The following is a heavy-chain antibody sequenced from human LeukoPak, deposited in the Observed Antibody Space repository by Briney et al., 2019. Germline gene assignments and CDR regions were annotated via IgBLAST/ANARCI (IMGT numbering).Heavy chain of an antibody. CDR2: IYYSGST. Sequence: PSETLSLTCTVSGDSISSYYWSWIRQPPGEGLEWIGYIYYSGSTNYNPSLKSRVTISVDTSNNQFSLNLNSLTAADTAVYYCARHSSAWYGPLFDSWGQGTLVTVSS. D-gene: IGHD6-19*01. J-gene: IGHJ4*02. CDR3: ARHSSAWYGPLFDS. CDR1: GDSISSYY. V-gene: IGHV4-59*08.